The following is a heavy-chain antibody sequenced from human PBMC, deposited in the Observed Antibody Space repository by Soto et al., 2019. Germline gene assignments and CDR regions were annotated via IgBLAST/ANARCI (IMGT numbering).Heavy chain of an antibody. D-gene: IGHD2-15*01. CDR1: GFTFSSYA. V-gene: IGHV3-23*01. Sequence: GGSLRLSCAASGFTFSSYAMSWVRQAPGKGLEWVSAISGSGGSTSYADSGKGRFTISRDNSKNTLYLQMNSLRAEDTAVYYCNIVVVVAATPVWGQGTLVTVSS. CDR2: ISGSGGST. CDR3: NIVVVVAATPV. J-gene: IGHJ4*02.